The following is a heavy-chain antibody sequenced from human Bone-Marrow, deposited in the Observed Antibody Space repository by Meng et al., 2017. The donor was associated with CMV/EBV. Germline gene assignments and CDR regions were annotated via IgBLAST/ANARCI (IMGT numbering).Heavy chain of an antibody. J-gene: IGHJ5*02. CDR2: ISYDGSNK. CDR3: AREGRRSSWYPISNWFDP. V-gene: IGHV3-30*04. CDR1: GFTFSSYA. Sequence: GGSLRLSCAASGFTFSSYAMHWVRQAPGKGLEWVAVISYDGSNKYYADSVKGRFTISRDNSKNTLYLQMNSLRAEDTAVYYCAREGRRSSWYPISNWFDPWGQGTRVTVSS. D-gene: IGHD6-13*01.